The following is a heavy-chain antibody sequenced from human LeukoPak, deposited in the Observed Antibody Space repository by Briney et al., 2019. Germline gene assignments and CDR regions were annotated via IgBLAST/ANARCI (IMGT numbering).Heavy chain of an antibody. CDR1: GFTFSSYA. D-gene: IGHD1-26*01. J-gene: IGHJ5*02. CDR2: IKEDGSEK. Sequence: QTGGSLRLSCAASGFTFSSYAITWVRQAPGKGLEWVANIKEDGSEKYYVDSVKGRFTISRDNAKNSLYLQMNSLRAEDTAIYYCARDKGVVGTLAPWGQGTLVTVSS. V-gene: IGHV3-7*01. CDR3: ARDKGVVGTLAP.